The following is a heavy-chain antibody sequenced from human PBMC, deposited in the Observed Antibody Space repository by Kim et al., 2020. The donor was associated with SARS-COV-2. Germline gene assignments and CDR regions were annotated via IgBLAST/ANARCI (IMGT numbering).Heavy chain of an antibody. Sequence: LKSRVTISVDTSKTQFSLKLSSVTAADTAVYYCARGKTGYSSSWFTPFDYWGQGTLVTVSS. CDR3: ARGKTGYSSSWFTPFDY. J-gene: IGHJ4*02. D-gene: IGHD6-13*01. V-gene: IGHV4-34*01.